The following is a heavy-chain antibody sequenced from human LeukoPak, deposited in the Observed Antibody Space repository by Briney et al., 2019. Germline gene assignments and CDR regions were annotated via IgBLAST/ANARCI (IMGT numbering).Heavy chain of an antibody. D-gene: IGHD3-3*01. V-gene: IGHV3-30-3*01. J-gene: IGHJ3*02. CDR1: GFTFSSYA. Sequence: PGRSLRLSCAASGFTFSSYAMHWVRQAPGKGLEWVAVISYDGSNKYYADSVKGRFTISRDNSKNTLYLQMNSLRAEDTAVYYCARDREWGAFDIWGQGTMVTVSS. CDR3: ARDREWGAFDI. CDR2: ISYDGSNK.